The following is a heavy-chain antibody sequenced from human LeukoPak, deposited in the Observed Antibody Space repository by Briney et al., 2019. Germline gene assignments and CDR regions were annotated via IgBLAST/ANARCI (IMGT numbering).Heavy chain of an antibody. D-gene: IGHD3-9*01. CDR3: ARDLSDYDILTGYRIHWFDP. CDR2: INPNSGGT. Sequence: GASVKLSCKASGYTFTGYYMHWVRQAPGQGLEWMGWINPNSGGTNYAQKFQGRVTMTRDTSISTAYMELRSLRSDDTAVYYCARDLSDYDILTGYRIHWFDPWGQGTLVTVSS. J-gene: IGHJ5*02. CDR1: GYTFTGYY. V-gene: IGHV1-2*02.